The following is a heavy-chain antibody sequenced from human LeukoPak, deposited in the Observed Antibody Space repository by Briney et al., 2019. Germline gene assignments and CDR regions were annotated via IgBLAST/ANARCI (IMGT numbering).Heavy chain of an antibody. J-gene: IGHJ6*04. V-gene: IGHV4-38-2*01. D-gene: IGHD2-2*01. Sequence: SETLSLTCDVSGYSISSGYYWGWTRQHPGKGLEWIGSIYHSGSTYYNPSLKSRVTISVETSKNKFTLKLSSVSAADTAVYYCARGPLGYCSSTSCSYYYYGMDVWGKGTTVTVSS. CDR1: GYSISSGYY. CDR3: ARGPLGYCSSTSCSYYYYGMDV. CDR2: IYHSGST.